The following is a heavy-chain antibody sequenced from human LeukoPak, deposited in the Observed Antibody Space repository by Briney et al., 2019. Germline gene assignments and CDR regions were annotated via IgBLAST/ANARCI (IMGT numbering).Heavy chain of an antibody. CDR3: AKGYCSSTTCSVDY. J-gene: IGHJ4*02. Sequence: SGGSLRLSCPASGFTFSSYGMHWVRQAPGKGLEWVAFIRNDGSNKYYADSVKGRFTISRDNSKNTLYLQMNSLRAEDTAVYYCAKGYCSSTTCSVDYWGQGTLVTVSS. CDR1: GFTFSSYG. CDR2: IRNDGSNK. D-gene: IGHD2-2*01. V-gene: IGHV3-30*02.